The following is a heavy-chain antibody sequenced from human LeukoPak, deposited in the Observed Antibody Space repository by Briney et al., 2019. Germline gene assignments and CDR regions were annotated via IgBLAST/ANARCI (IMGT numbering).Heavy chain of an antibody. Sequence: ASVKVSCKASGGTFSTFPISWVRQAPGQGLEWIGGIIPIFGPNYAQKFQSRATISADLATATAYMELSSLTSEDTSVYYCATGKDRSGYYYSLDYWGQGTLVAVSS. V-gene: IGHV1-69*13. CDR1: GGTFSTFP. CDR2: IIPIFGP. CDR3: ATGKDRSGYYYSLDY. D-gene: IGHD3-22*01. J-gene: IGHJ4*02.